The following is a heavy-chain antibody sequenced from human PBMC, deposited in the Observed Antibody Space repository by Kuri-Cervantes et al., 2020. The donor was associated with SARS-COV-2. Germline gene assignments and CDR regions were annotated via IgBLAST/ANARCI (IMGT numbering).Heavy chain of an antibody. CDR2: INHSGST. Sequence: GSLRLSCAVYGGSFSGYYWSWIRQPPGKGLEWIGEINHSGSTNYNPSLKSRVTVSVDTSKNQFSLKLSSVTAADTAVYYCARHAKQWLVYYFDYWGQGTLVTVSS. D-gene: IGHD6-19*01. CDR1: GGSFSGYY. J-gene: IGHJ4*02. CDR3: ARHAKQWLVYYFDY. V-gene: IGHV4-34*01.